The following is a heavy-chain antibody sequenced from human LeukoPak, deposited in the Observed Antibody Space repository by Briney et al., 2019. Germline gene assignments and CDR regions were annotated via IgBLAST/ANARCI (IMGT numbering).Heavy chain of an antibody. Sequence: GGSLRLSCAASGFTFSSYAMSWVRQAPGKGLEWVSAISGSGGSTYYADSVKGRFTISRDNSKNTLYLQMNSLRAEDTAVYYCAKDPTWIQLWSAWVDYWGQGTLVTVTS. CDR3: AKDPTWIQLWSAWVDY. J-gene: IGHJ4*02. CDR2: ISGSGGST. CDR1: GFTFSSYA. V-gene: IGHV3-23*01. D-gene: IGHD5-18*01.